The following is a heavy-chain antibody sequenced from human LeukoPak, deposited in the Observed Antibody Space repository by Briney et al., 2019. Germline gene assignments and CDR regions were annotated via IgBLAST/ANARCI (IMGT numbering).Heavy chain of an antibody. D-gene: IGHD5-12*01. J-gene: IGHJ4*02. Sequence: GGSLRLSCAASGFTFSDSWMSWVRQAPGKGLERVARLHADGIERYYVDPVKGRFTISRDNAKNSLHLQMYSLRLDDTAVYYRARGGYSFDYLGQGTLVTVSS. CDR3: ARGGYSFDY. V-gene: IGHV3-7*01. CDR1: GFTFSDSW. CDR2: LHADGIER.